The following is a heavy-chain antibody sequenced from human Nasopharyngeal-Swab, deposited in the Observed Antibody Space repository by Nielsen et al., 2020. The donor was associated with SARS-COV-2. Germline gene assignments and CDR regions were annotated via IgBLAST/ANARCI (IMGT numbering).Heavy chain of an antibody. Sequence: GESLKISCAASGFTFSSYNMNWVRQAPGRGLEWVSYISSSSSTIYYADSVKGRFTISRDSAKNSLYLQMNSLRDGDTAVYYCARATGYGDYGAFDIWGQGTMVTVSS. V-gene: IGHV3-48*02. CDR1: GFTFSSYN. D-gene: IGHD4-17*01. CDR3: ARATGYGDYGAFDI. CDR2: ISSSSSTI. J-gene: IGHJ3*02.